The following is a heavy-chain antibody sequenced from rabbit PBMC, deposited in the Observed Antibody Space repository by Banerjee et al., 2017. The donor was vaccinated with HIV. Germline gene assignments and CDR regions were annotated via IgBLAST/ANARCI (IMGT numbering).Heavy chain of an antibody. J-gene: IGHJ2*01. CDR1: GSEPCSSP. CDR3: ARFHAYADGCSNYMGAFDP. V-gene: IGHV1S40*01. CDR2: IYAASSGST. D-gene: IGHD8-1*01. Sequence: QALAESGGHTVKPVAHLNINSTASGSEPCSSPLLWVRKVPGKGLEWIACIYAASSGSTYYASWAKGRFTISKTSSTTVTLQMTSLTAADTATYFCARFHAYADGCSNYMGAFDPWGPGTLVTVS.